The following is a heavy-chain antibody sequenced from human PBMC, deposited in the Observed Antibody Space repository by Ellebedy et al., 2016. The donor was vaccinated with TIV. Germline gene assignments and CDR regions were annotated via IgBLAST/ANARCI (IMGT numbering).Heavy chain of an antibody. CDR1: GFTFTTYA. J-gene: IGHJ6*03. V-gene: IGHV3-23*01. CDR2: ISGSGGST. D-gene: IGHD1-26*01. CDR3: AKGPTTRYYYMDV. Sequence: GESLKISXAASGFTFTTYAMSWVRQAPGKGLEWVSTISGSGGSTYYADSVKGRFTISRDNSKNTLYLQMNSLRAEDTAVYYCAKGPTTRYYYMDVWGKGTTVTVSS.